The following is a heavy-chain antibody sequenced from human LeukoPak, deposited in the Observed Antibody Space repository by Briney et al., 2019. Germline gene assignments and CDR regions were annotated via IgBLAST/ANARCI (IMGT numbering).Heavy chain of an antibody. CDR1: GFTFSSYW. Sequence: GGSLRLSCAASGFTFSSYWMHWVRQAPGKGLVWVSRINSDGSSTSYADSVKGRFTISRDNAKNTLYLQMNSLRAEDTAVYYCARGRRGGDFDYWGQGTLVTVSS. CDR3: ARGRRGGDFDY. V-gene: IGHV3-74*01. J-gene: IGHJ4*02. CDR2: INSDGSST.